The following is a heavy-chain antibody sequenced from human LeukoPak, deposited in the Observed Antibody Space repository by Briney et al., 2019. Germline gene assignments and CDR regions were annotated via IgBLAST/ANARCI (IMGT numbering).Heavy chain of an antibody. CDR3: ARDLSTKYSLDY. V-gene: IGHV3-30-3*01. CDR2: ISYNGDSS. CDR1: GFTLSRYA. D-gene: IGHD2/OR15-2a*01. J-gene: IGHJ4*02. Sequence: GGSLRLSCAAPGFTLSRYAMDWARQAQGKGLEWIECISYNGDSSYYADSMKGRFSISRDNSKSTVYLQMNSLKSDDPAVYYCARDLSTKYSLDYWVQGTLVTVSS.